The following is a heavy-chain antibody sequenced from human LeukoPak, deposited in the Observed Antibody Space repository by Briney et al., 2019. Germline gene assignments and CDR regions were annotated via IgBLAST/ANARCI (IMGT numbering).Heavy chain of an antibody. CDR1: GGSISSYY. J-gene: IGHJ4*02. Sequence: SETLSLTCTVSGGSISSYYWSWIRQPPGKGLEWIANIYYSGSTNYNPSLKTRVTISEDTSKNQLSLKLSSVTAADTAVYYCARQGNDYDYFDYWGQGTLVTVSS. D-gene: IGHD3-22*01. V-gene: IGHV4-59*08. CDR2: IYYSGST. CDR3: ARQGNDYDYFDY.